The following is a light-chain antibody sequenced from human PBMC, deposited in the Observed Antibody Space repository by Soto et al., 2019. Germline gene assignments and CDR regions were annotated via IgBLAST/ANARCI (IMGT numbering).Light chain of an antibody. CDR1: HNIERW. V-gene: IGKV1-5*01. CDR2: DAS. CDR3: QQYNSYSIT. J-gene: IGKJ5*01. Sequence: IQMTQCPSTLSASVGDRVTITCRASHNIERWMAWYQQKPGKAPNLLIYDASSLQSGVPSRFSGSGSGTQFTLTISSLQPDDFATYFCQQYNSYSITFGQGTRLEIK.